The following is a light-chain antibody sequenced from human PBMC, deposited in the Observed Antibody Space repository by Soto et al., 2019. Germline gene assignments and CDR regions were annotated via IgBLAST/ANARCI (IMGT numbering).Light chain of an antibody. V-gene: IGKV3-20*01. Sequence: EIVLTQSPGTLSLSPGERATLSCRASQSVSSSYLAWYQQKPGQAPRRLIYGASSRATGIPDRFSGSGSGTDFTLTISRLEPEDFAVYYCQQYGRSTWTFGQGTKVEIK. CDR2: GAS. CDR1: QSVSSSY. CDR3: QQYGRSTWT. J-gene: IGKJ1*01.